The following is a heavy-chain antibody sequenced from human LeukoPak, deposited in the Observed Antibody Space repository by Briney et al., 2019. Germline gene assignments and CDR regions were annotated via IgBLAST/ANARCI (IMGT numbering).Heavy chain of an antibody. J-gene: IGHJ4*02. D-gene: IGHD2-21*02. CDR1: GFTFSSYA. CDR2: ISGSGGGT. CDR3: AKDIAVVVTARFDY. Sequence: GGSLRLSCAASGFTFSSYAMSWVRQAPGKGLEWVSAISGSGGGTYYADSVKGRFTISRDNSKNTLYLQMNSLRAEDTALYYCAKDIAVVVTARFDYWGQGTLVTVSS. V-gene: IGHV3-23*01.